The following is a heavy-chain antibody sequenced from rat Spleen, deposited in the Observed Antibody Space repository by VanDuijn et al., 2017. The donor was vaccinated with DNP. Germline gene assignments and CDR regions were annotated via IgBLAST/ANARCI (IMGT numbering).Heavy chain of an antibody. CDR1: GFSITNNFK. V-gene: IGHV3-3*01. D-gene: IGHD5-1*01. CDR2: VTNAGNT. Sequence: EVLLQESGPGLVKPSQSLSLTCSVTGFSITNNFKWSWIRKFPGNKLEWMGYVTNAGNTDYNPSLKSRISITTDTSKNHFFLQVNSVTPEDTATYYCAIQLGVFDYWDQGVMVTVSS. J-gene: IGHJ2*01. CDR3: AIQLGVFDY.